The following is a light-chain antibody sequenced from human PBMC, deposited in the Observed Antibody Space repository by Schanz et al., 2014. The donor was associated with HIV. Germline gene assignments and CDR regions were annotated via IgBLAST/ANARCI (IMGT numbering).Light chain of an antibody. Sequence: EILMTQSPATLSVSPGERATLSCRASQSINNNLAWYQHKPGQAPRLLIYDAFTRATGVPVRFSGSGSGTDFTLTISSLQSEDFAVYYCQQYNNWPFTFGQGTRLEIK. CDR3: QQYNNWPFT. CDR2: DAF. J-gene: IGKJ5*01. CDR1: QSINNN. V-gene: IGKV3-15*01.